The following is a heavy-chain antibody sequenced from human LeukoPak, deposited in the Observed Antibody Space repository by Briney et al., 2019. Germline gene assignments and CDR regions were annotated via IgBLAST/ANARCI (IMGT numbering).Heavy chain of an antibody. D-gene: IGHD3-10*01. CDR3: ARGLNYYGSGSYYTDDY. V-gene: IGHV1-2*02. CDR1: GHTFTSYY. CDR2: INPNSGGT. Sequence: VASVKVSCKASGHTFTSYYMHWVRQAPGQGLEWMGWINPNSGGTNYAQKFQGRVTMTRDTSISTAYMELSSLRSEDTAVYYCARGLNYYGSGSYYTDDYWGQGTLVTVSS. J-gene: IGHJ4*02.